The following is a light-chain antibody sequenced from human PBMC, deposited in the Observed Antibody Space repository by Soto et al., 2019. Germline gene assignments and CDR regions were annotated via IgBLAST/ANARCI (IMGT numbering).Light chain of an antibody. Sequence: DIQMTQSPSSVSASVGDGVTFTCRASQDIGNWLAWYQQHPGKAPKLLIYSASSLQRGVPSRFSGSGSGKDFTLTISRLQPEDFATYPCQQANSFPWTFGQGTKVEI. CDR2: SAS. V-gene: IGKV1-12*01. CDR1: QDIGNW. J-gene: IGKJ1*01. CDR3: QQANSFPWT.